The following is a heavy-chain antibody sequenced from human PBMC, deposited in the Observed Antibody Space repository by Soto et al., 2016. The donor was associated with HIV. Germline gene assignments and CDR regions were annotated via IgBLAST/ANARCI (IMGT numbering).Heavy chain of an antibody. Sequence: LQLLESGGGLGQPGGSLRISCAVSGFTFSSYSMSWVRQAPGKGLEWVSAISDSGYDTYYADSVKGRFTISRDNSKNTLFLQMNSLRDEDTAVYYCAKGPPPLLYRSPLRRIDHWGQGNPGHRLL. J-gene: IGHJ4*02. CDR2: ISDSGYDT. V-gene: IGHV3-23*01. D-gene: IGHD6-13*01. CDR3: AKGPPPLLYRSPLRRIDH. CDR1: GFTFSSYS.